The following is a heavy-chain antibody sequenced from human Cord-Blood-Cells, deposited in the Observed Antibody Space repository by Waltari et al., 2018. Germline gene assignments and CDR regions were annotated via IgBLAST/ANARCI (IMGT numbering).Heavy chain of an antibody. J-gene: IGHJ4*02. CDR3: ARHRRLGEVDY. D-gene: IGHD3-10*01. CDR1: GGSISSSSYY. Sequence: QLQLQESGPGLVKPSETLSLTCTVSGGSISSSSYYWGWIRQPPGKGLEWIGSIYYSGSTYYHPSLKSRVTISVDTSKNQFSLKLSSVTAADTAVYYCARHRRLGEVDYWGQGTLVTVSS. CDR2: IYYSGST. V-gene: IGHV4-39*01.